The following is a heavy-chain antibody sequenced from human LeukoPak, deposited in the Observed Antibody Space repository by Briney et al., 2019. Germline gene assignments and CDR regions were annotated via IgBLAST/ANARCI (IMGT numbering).Heavy chain of an antibody. V-gene: IGHV3-53*01. D-gene: IGHD3-10*01. CDR3: ARDMGFGDLKGY. CDR1: GFSVSSIY. J-gene: IGHJ4*01. CDR2: IYSGGTT. Sequence: GGSLRLSCAASGFSVSSIYMSWVRQAPGKGLEWVAVIYSGGTTYYADSVRGRFTISRDNSKNTLYLQINSLRVEDTALYYCARDMGFGDLKGYWGPGTLVTGSS.